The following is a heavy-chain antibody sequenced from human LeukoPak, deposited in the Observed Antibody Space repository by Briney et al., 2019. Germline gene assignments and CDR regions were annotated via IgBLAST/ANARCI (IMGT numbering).Heavy chain of an antibody. V-gene: IGHV3-53*01. CDR3: ARVVGAATYYMDV. CDR2: IYSGSST. D-gene: IGHD1-26*01. Sequence: PGGSLRASCAASGFTVSSNYMSWVRQAPGKGLEWVSVIYSGSSTYYADSVKGRFTISRDNSKNTLYLQMNSLRAEDTAVYYCARVVGAATYYMDVWGKATMVTVSS. CDR1: GFTVSSNY. J-gene: IGHJ6*03.